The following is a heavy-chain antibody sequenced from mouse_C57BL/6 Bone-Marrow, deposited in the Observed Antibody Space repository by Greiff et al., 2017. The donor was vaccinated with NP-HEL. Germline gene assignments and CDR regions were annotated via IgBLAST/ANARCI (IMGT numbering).Heavy chain of an antibody. D-gene: IGHD1-1*01. CDR1: GYTFTDYY. CDR3: AAIYYYGSPWFAY. CDR2: IYPGSGTT. V-gene: IGHV1-76*01. J-gene: IGHJ3*01. Sequence: VKLMESGAELVRPGASVKLSCKASGYTFTDYYINWVKQRPGQGLEWIARIYPGSGTTYYNEKFKGKATLTAEKSSSTAYMQLSSLTSEDSAVYFCAAIYYYGSPWFAYWGQGTRVTVSA.